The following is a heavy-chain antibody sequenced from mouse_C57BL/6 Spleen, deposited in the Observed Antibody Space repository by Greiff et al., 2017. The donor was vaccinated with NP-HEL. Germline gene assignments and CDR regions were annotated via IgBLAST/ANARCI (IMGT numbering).Heavy chain of an antibody. CDR2: IHPNSGST. CDR3: ARGYDYDGSWFAY. J-gene: IGHJ3*01. D-gene: IGHD2-4*01. V-gene: IGHV1-64*01. CDR1: GYTFTSYW. Sequence: VQLQQPGAELVKPGASVKLSCKASGYTFTSYWMHWVKQRPGQGLEWIGMIHPNSGSTNYNEKFKSKATLTVDKSSITAYMQLSSLTSEDSAVYYCARGYDYDGSWFAYWGQGTLVTVSA.